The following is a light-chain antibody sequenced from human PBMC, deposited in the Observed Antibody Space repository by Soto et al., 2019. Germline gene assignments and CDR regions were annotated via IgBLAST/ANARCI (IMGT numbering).Light chain of an antibody. V-gene: IGLV4-60*02. CDR1: SGHSTYI. CDR2: LDRSGSY. Sequence: QSVLTQSSSSSATLGSSVKLTCILSSGHSTYIIAWHQQQPGKAPRFLMTLDRSGSYNRGSGVPDRFSGSSSGADRYLTISNLQFEDEGDYYCETWYSNTHKVFGGGTKLTVL. CDR3: ETWYSNTHKV. J-gene: IGLJ3*02.